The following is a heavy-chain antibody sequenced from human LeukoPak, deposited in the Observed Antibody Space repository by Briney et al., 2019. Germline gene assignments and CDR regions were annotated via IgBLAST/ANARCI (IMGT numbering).Heavy chain of an antibody. CDR2: ISGSGGTT. J-gene: IGHJ4*02. CDR1: GLTFSKYG. V-gene: IGHV3-23*01. CDR3: AKDTLADDFLIGYGFDY. D-gene: IGHD3-3*01. Sequence: GGSLRLSFEASGLTFSKYGMSWVRQAPGKGLEWVSVISGSGGTTYYADSVKGRFSISRDNSNNSLYLQMNSLRAEDTAVYYCAKDTLADDFLIGYGFDYWGQGTLVTVSS.